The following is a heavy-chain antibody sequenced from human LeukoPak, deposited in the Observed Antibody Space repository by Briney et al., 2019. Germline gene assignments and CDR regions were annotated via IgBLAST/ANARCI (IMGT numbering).Heavy chain of an antibody. CDR2: IYSGGST. Sequence: GGSLRLPCAASGFTVSSNYMSWVRQAPGKGLEWVSIIYSGGSTYYADSVKGRFTISRHNSKNTLYLQMNSLRAEDTAVYYCAREVWGSAFDIWGQGTMVTVSS. J-gene: IGHJ3*02. CDR3: AREVWGSAFDI. V-gene: IGHV3-53*04. CDR1: GFTVSSNY. D-gene: IGHD3-16*01.